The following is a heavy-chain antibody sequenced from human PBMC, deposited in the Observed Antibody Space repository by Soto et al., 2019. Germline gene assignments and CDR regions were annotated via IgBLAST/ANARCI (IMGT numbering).Heavy chain of an antibody. V-gene: IGHV1-3*01. Sequence: QVQLVQSGAEVKKPGASVKVSCKASGYTFTSYAMHWVRQAPGQRLEWMGWINAGNGNTKYSQRFQGRVTITRDTSASTAYMELSSLRSEDTAVYYCASSYYYDSSGYSSLYYYYGMDVWGQGPTVTVSS. CDR3: ASSYYYDSSGYSSLYYYYGMDV. CDR2: INAGNGNT. CDR1: GYTFTSYA. J-gene: IGHJ6*02. D-gene: IGHD3-22*01.